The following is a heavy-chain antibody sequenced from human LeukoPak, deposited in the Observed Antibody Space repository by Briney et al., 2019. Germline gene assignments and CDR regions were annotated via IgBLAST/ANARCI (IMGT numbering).Heavy chain of an antibody. D-gene: IGHD1-14*01. J-gene: IGHJ4*02. V-gene: IGHV3-30*02. CDR2: IRYDGSNK. CDR3: AKDDLSLGTGIDY. Sequence: GGSLRLSCAASGFTFSSYGMHWVRQAPGKGLEWVAFIRYDGSNKYYADSVKGRFTISRDNSKNTLYLQMNSLRAEDTAVYYCAKDDLSLGTGIDYWGQGTLVTVSS. CDR1: GFTFSSYG.